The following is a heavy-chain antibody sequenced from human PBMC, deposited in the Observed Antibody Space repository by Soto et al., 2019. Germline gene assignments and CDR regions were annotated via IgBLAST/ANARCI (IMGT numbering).Heavy chain of an antibody. D-gene: IGHD3-3*01. CDR3: AKPYDFWSGPFDY. V-gene: IGHV3-23*01. Sequence: LRLPWRAAEVKFVSYARSCILKTPGKGLEWVSAISGSGGSTYYADSVKGRFTISRDNSKNTLYLQMNSLRAEDTAVYYCAKPYDFWSGPFDYWGQGTLVTVSS. CDR1: EVKFVSYA. CDR2: ISGSGGST. J-gene: IGHJ4*02.